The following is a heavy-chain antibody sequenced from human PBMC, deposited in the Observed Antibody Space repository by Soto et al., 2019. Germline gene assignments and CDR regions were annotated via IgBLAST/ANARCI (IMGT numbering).Heavy chain of an antibody. D-gene: IGHD2-15*01. CDR1: GGSISSYY. CDR2: IYYSGST. CDR3: ARSSKMVAANPRNDAFDI. V-gene: IGHV4-59*08. Sequence: QVQLQESGPGLVKPSETLSLTCTVSGGSISSYYWSWIRQPPGKGLEWIGYIYYSGSTNYNPSLKSRVTTSVDTAKNQFSRKLSSVTAADTAVHYCARSSKMVAANPRNDAFDIWGQGTIVTVSS. J-gene: IGHJ3*02.